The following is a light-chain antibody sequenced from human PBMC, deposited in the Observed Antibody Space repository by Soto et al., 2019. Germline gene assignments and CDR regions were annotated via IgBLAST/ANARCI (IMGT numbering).Light chain of an antibody. CDR2: GAS. J-gene: IGKJ2*01. CDR3: QQYGSSPLYT. Sequence: EIVLTQSPGTLSLSPGERATLSCRASQSVSSSYLAWYQQKPGQAPRLLIYGASSRATGIPDRFSGSGSGTDFTLTISRLEPEYFAVYYCQQYGSSPLYTFGQGTKLEIQ. CDR1: QSVSSSY. V-gene: IGKV3-20*01.